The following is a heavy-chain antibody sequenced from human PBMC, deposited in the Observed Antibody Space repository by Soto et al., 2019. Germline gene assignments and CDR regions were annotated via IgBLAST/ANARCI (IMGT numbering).Heavy chain of an antibody. D-gene: IGHD4-17*01. CDR1: GGSISSYY. J-gene: IGHJ4*02. CDR3: ARERDGDYDFDY. CDR2: IYYSGST. Sequence: PSETLSLTCTVSGGSISSYYWSWIRQPPGKGLEWIGYIYYSGSTNYNPSLKSRVTISVDTSKNQFSLKLSSVTAADTAVYYCARERDGDYDFDYWGQGTLVTVSS. V-gene: IGHV4-59*01.